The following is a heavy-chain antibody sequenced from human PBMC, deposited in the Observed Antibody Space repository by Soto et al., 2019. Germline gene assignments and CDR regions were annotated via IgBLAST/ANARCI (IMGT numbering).Heavy chain of an antibody. CDR3: VGVYYFGDY. V-gene: IGHV3-30*03. CDR1: GFTFSSYG. Sequence: QVQLVESGGGVVQPGRSLRLSCAASGFTFSSYGMHWVRQAPGKGLEWVAVISSDGSNKYYADSVKGRFTTSRDNSKDTLSRQMNSLRPEDTAVYYCVGVYYFGDYWGQGTLVTLSS. J-gene: IGHJ4*02. CDR2: ISSDGSNK. D-gene: IGHD3-10*01.